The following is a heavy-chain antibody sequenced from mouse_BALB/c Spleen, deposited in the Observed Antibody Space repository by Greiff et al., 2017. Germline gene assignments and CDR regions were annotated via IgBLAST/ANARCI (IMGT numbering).Heavy chain of an antibody. CDR3: ARQYYYGSNYYFDY. V-gene: IGHV5-12-1*01. CDR2: ISSGGGST. D-gene: IGHD1-1*01. J-gene: IGHJ2*01. CDR1: GFAFSSYD. Sequence: EVMLVESGGGLVKPGGSLKLSCAASGFAFSSYDMSWVRQTPEKRLEWVAYISSGGGSTYYPDTVKGRFTISRDNAKNTLYLQTSSLKSEDTAMYYCARQYYYGSNYYFDYWGQGTTLTVSS.